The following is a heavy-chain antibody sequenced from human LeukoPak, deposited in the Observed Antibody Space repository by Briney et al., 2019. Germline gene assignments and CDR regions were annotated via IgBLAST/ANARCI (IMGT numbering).Heavy chain of an antibody. D-gene: IGHD6-13*01. V-gene: IGHV4-34*01. J-gene: IGHJ4*02. CDR1: GGSFSGYY. CDR2: INHSGST. Sequence: ASETLSLTCAVYGGSFSGYYWSWIRQPPGKGLEWIGEINHSGSTNYNPSLKSRVTISVDTSKNQFSLRLSSATAADTALYYCARVTGYMVEDYFDYWGQGTLVTVSS. CDR3: ARVTGYMVEDYFDY.